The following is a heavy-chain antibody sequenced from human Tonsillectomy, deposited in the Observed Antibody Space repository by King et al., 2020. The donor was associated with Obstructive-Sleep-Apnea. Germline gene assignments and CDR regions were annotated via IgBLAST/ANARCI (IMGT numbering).Heavy chain of an antibody. V-gene: IGHV4-59*01. Sequence: QLQESGPGLVKPSETLSLTCTVSGGSISTYYWSWIRQPPGKTLEWIGYIYYSGSCNYNPSLKSRVSISVDTSKNQFSLKLTSVTAADTAVYYCARAPYGSGIIDWLDPWGQGTLVTVSS. D-gene: IGHD3-10*01. J-gene: IGHJ5*02. CDR1: GGSISTYY. CDR3: ARAPYGSGIIDWLDP. CDR2: IYYSGSC.